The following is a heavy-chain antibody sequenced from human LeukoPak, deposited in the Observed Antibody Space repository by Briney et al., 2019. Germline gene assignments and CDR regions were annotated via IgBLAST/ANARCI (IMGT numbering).Heavy chain of an antibody. CDR2: IYYSGST. J-gene: IGHJ5*02. V-gene: IGHV4-59*08. Sequence: PSETLPLTCTVSGGSISSYYWSWIRQPPGKGLEWIGYIYYSGSTNYNPSLKSRVTISVDTSKNQFSLKLSSVTAAGTAVYYCARHSQYQWFDPWGQGTLVTVSS. D-gene: IGHD4-11*01. CDR1: GGSISSYY. CDR3: ARHSQYQWFDP.